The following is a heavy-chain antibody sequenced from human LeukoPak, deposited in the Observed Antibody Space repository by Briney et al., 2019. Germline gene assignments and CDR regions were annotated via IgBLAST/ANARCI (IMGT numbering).Heavy chain of an antibody. CDR1: GFTFSSYA. CDR3: AKSDFWSGNEETDAFDI. V-gene: IGHV3-23*01. Sequence: GSLRLSCAASGFTFSSYAMSWVRQAPGKGLEWVSAISGSGGSTYYAGSVKGRFTISRDNSKNTLYLQMNSLRAEDTAVYYCAKSDFWSGNEETDAFDIWGQGTMVTVSS. CDR2: ISGSGGST. D-gene: IGHD3-3*01. J-gene: IGHJ3*02.